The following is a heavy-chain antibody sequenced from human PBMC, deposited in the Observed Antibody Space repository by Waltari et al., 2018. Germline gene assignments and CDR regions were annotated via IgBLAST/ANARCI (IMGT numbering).Heavy chain of an antibody. D-gene: IGHD2-2*02. Sequence: LVESGGGVVQPGGSLRLSCAASGFSFSLYGVHWVRQAPGKGLEWVAYRSFDSMNKDYADSVEGRCTISRDNSDSMLHLHMSGLRKEDTAVYYCARDLYTYGPLEYYGGQGAPVTV. V-gene: IGHV3-30*15. J-gene: IGHJ4*02. CDR3: ARDLYTYGPLEYY. CDR2: RSFDSMNK. CDR1: GFSFSLYG.